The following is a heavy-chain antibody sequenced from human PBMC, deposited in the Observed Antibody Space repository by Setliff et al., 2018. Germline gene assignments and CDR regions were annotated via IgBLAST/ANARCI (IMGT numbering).Heavy chain of an antibody. CDR3: ARASSVAGLTTDY. CDR1: GFTFSIYY. D-gene: IGHD6-19*01. Sequence: PGGSLRLSCAASGFTFSIYYMGWVRQPPGKGLEWVSYISNSGSTIYYAASVKGRFTISRDNAKNSLYLQMNSLRAEDTAVYYCARASSVAGLTTDYWGQGTLVTVSS. J-gene: IGHJ4*02. V-gene: IGHV3-11*04. CDR2: ISNSGSTI.